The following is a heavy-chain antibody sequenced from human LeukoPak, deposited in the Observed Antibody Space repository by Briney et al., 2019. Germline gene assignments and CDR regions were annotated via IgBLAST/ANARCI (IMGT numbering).Heavy chain of an antibody. D-gene: IGHD5-24*01. Sequence: GGSLRLSCAASGFTFSDYYMSWIRQAPGKGLEWVSYISSSGSTIYYADSVKGRFTISRDNAKKSLYLQMNSLRAEDTAAYYCARWGEADGYNHFDYWGQGTLVTVSS. CDR3: ARWGEADGYNHFDY. V-gene: IGHV3-11*01. CDR2: ISSSGSTI. J-gene: IGHJ4*02. CDR1: GFTFSDYY.